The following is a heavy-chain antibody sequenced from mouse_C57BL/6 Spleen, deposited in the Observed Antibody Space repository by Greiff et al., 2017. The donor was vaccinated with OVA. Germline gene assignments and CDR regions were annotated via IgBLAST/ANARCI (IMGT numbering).Heavy chain of an antibody. V-gene: IGHV5-17*01. CDR1: GFTFSDYG. CDR3: ARRGLLRYQYYFDY. CDR2: ISSGSSTI. Sequence: EVQLVESGGGLVKPGGSLKLSCAASGFTFSDYGMHWVRQAPEKGLEWVAYISSGSSTIYNADTVKGRFTITRDNAKNTLFLQMTSLRAEDKAMYYCARRGLLRYQYYFDYWGQGTTLTVSS. J-gene: IGHJ2*01. D-gene: IGHD1-1*01.